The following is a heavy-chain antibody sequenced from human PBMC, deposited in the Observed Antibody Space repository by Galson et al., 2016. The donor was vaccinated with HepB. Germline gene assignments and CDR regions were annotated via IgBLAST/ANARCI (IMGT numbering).Heavy chain of an antibody. CDR3: ARSRWFGELFYFDS. V-gene: IGHV3-30-3*01. Sequence: SLRLSCAASGFAFNNHDMHWVRQAPGKGLEWVGVVSYDGDTTWYAGSVMGRFTISRDNSKNTLFLQMSSLRAEDTAVYYCARSRWFGELFYFDSWGQGTLVTVSS. CDR1: GFAFNNHD. J-gene: IGHJ4*02. CDR2: VSYDGDTT. D-gene: IGHD3-10*01.